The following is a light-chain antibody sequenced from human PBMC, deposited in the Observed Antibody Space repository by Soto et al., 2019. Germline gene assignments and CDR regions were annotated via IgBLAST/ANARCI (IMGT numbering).Light chain of an antibody. CDR1: SSDVGAYNF. J-gene: IGLJ1*01. CDR2: DVS. V-gene: IGLV2-14*03. CDR3: TSHTSSGSLV. Sequence: QLVLTQPASVSGSPGQSITISCTGTSSDVGAYNFVSWYQQHPGKAPKLMIYDVSNRPSGVSNRISGSKSGNTASLTISGLQAEDEADYYCTSHTSSGSLVFGTGTKLTVL.